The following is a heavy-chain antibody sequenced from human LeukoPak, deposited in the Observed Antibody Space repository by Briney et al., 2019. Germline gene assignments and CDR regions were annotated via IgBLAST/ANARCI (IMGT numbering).Heavy chain of an antibody. Sequence: EGSLRLSCAASGFTFSSYTMNWVRRAPGKGLEWVSSISGSSSYIFYADSVKGRFTISRDNAKNSLYLQMNSLRAGDTAVYYCNNYYGSGSFYKWGQGTLVTVSS. J-gene: IGHJ4*02. V-gene: IGHV3-21*01. CDR1: GFTFSSYT. CDR2: ISGSSSYI. D-gene: IGHD3-10*01. CDR3: NNYYGSGSFYK.